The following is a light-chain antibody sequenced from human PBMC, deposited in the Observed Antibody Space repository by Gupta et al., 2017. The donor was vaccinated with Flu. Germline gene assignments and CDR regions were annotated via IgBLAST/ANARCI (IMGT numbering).Light chain of an antibody. V-gene: IGLV1-44*01. CDR3: ATWDDSLNGYV. CDR2: SDD. Sequence: QSVLTQPPSASGTPGQRVTVSCSGSSSNIGSNAVNWYQQLPGAAPKLLIYSDDQRPSGVPDRLSGSKSGTSASLAISGLHSEDEADYYCATWDDSLNGYVFGTGTKVTVL. J-gene: IGLJ1*01. CDR1: SSNIGSNA.